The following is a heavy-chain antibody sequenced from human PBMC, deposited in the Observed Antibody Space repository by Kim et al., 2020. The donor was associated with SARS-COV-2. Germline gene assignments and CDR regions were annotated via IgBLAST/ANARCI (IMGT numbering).Heavy chain of an antibody. Sequence: SVKVSCKASGGTFSSYAISWVRQAPGQGLEWMGGIIPIFGTANYAQKFQGRVTITADKSTSTAYMELSSLRSEDTAVYYCAGVGYSSSWYSYYYYGMDVWGQGTTVTVSS. J-gene: IGHJ6*02. CDR3: AGVGYSSSWYSYYYYGMDV. CDR1: GGTFSSYA. CDR2: IIPIFGTA. D-gene: IGHD6-13*01. V-gene: IGHV1-69*06.